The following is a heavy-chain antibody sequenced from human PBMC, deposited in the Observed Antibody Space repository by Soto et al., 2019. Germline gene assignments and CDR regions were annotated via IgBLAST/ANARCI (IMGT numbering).Heavy chain of an antibody. CDR1: GFTFSSYA. J-gene: IGHJ6*02. V-gene: IGHV3-30-3*01. CDR2: LSHDSTNK. D-gene: IGHD4-17*01. Sequence: QVQLVESGGGVVQPGSSRRLSCAASGFTFSSYAMHWVRQAPGKGLAWVAVLSHDSTNKYYADSVKGRFTISRDNSKKTVDLQMNSLRVEGTAVYHCASDAMLLRRDTGYNYGMDVWGQGTAVTVSS. CDR3: ASDAMLLRRDTGYNYGMDV.